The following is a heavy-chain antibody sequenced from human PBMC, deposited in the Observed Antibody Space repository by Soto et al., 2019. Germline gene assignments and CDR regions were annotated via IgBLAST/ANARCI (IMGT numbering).Heavy chain of an antibody. Sequence: SETLSLTCTVSGGSISSYYWSWIRQPPGKGLEWIGYIYYSGSTNYNPSLKSRVTISVDTSKNQFSLKLSSVTAADTAVYYCARDLHCSGGSCHMWAFDIWGQGTMVTVSS. V-gene: IGHV4-59*01. CDR3: ARDLHCSGGSCHMWAFDI. CDR1: GGSISSYY. D-gene: IGHD2-15*01. CDR2: IYYSGST. J-gene: IGHJ3*02.